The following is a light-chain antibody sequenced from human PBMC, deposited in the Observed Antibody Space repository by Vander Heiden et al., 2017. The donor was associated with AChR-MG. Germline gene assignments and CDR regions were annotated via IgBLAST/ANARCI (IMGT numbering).Light chain of an antibody. CDR3: SSYTSSNTLL. J-gene: IGLJ3*02. Sequence: QSALTQPASVSGSPGQSITISCTGTSSDVGCYNYVSWYQQHPGKAPKLMIYDVSKRPSGVSNRFSGSRSGNTASLTISGLQAEDEADYYCSSYTSSNTLLFGGGTKLTVL. CDR2: DVS. V-gene: IGLV2-14*01. CDR1: SSDVGCYNY.